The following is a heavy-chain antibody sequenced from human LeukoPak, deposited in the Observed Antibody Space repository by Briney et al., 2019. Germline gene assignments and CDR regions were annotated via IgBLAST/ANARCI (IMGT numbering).Heavy chain of an antibody. CDR3: AKDKSGTYCIDY. J-gene: IGHJ4*02. V-gene: IGHV3-30*18. CDR1: GITFRSYG. Sequence: GGSLRLSCAASGITFRSYGMHWVRQAPGKGLEWVAVISYDGSHKYYADSVKGRFTISRDNSKNTLYLQMNSLGTEDTAVYYCAKDKSGTYCIDYWGQGVLVTVYS. D-gene: IGHD1-26*01. CDR2: ISYDGSHK.